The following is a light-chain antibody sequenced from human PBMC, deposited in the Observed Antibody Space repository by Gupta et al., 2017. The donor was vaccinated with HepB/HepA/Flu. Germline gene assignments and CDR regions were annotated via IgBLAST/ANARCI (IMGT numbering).Light chain of an antibody. CDR3: QQGYSTPLT. V-gene: IGKV1-39*01. CDR2: AAS. Sequence: DILMTTSPSSMSASVGDRVTITCRTSQSISSYLNWYQQKQGKAPKLLIYAASSLQSGVPSRCSGSGSRTDFTLTISSLQPEDVATYCCQQGYSTPLTFGEGTKVEIK. CDR1: QSISSY. J-gene: IGKJ4*01.